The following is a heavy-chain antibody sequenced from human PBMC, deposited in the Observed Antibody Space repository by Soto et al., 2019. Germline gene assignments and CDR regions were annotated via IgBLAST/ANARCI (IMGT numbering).Heavy chain of an antibody. D-gene: IGHD3-3*01. CDR1: GYRFTNYW. J-gene: IGHJ6*02. Sequence: GESLKISCKGSGYRFTNYWIAWVRQRPGKGLEWMGIIYRSDSDIRYSPSFQGQVTISADKSINTAYLQWSSLKASDTATYYCAAPVYVFLSGYHYYYYGMDFWGQGTTVTLSS. CDR3: AAPVYVFLSGYHYYYYGMDF. V-gene: IGHV5-51*01. CDR2: IYRSDSDI.